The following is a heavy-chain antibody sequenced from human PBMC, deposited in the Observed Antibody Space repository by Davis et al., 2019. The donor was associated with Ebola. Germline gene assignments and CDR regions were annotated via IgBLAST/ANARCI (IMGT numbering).Heavy chain of an antibody. CDR1: GGSFSGYY. CDR2: INHSGST. V-gene: IGHV4-34*01. CDR3: ARAPRFGELPGDLLYYYYYYGMDV. Sequence: MPSETLSLTCAVYGGSFSGYYWSWIRQPPGKGLEWIGEINHSGSTNYNPSLKSRVTISVDTSKNQFSLKLSSVTAADTAVYYCARAPRFGELPGDLLYYYYYYGMDVWGQGTTVTVSS. D-gene: IGHD3-10*01. J-gene: IGHJ6*02.